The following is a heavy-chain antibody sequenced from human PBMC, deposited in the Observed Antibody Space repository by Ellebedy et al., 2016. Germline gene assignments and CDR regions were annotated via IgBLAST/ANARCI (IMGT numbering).Heavy chain of an antibody. CDR1: GGSISSGGYS. V-gene: IGHV4-30-2*01. Sequence: SETLSLXXAVSGGSISSGGYSWSWIRQPPGKGLEWIGYIYHSGSTYYNPSLKSRVTISVDRSKNQFSLKLSSVTAADTAVYYCARHVGVAGDYFDYWGQGTLVTVSS. CDR2: IYHSGST. J-gene: IGHJ4*02. CDR3: ARHVGVAGDYFDY. D-gene: IGHD6-19*01.